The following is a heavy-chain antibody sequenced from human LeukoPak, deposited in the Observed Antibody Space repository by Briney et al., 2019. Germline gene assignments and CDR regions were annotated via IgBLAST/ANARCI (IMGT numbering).Heavy chain of an antibody. CDR2: FDPEDGET. V-gene: IGHV1-24*01. CDR1: GYTLTELS. D-gene: IGHD6-13*01. CDR3: ARSRAAAGPSDYMDV. Sequence: GASVKVSCKVSGYTLTELSMHWVRQAPGKGLEWMGGFDPEDGETIYAQKFQGRVTMTTDTSTSTAYMELRSLRSDDTAVYYCARSRAAAGPSDYMDVWGKGTTVTVSS. J-gene: IGHJ6*03.